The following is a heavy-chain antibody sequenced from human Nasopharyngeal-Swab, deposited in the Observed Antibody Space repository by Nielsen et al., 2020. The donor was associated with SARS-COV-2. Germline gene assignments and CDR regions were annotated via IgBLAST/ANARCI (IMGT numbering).Heavy chain of an antibody. CDR2: TKQDGSQT. CDR3: ARDALSWWELSPFNL. J-gene: IGHJ4*02. V-gene: IGHV3-7*03. D-gene: IGHD1-26*01. CDR1: GFNFKNYW. Sequence: GESLKISCAASGFNFKNYWMSWVRQSPGKGLEWLANTKQDGSQTNYLDSVKGRFTISRDNVKNLLSLQMDSLRVEDTAIYYCARDALSWWELSPFNLWGRGTLVTVSS.